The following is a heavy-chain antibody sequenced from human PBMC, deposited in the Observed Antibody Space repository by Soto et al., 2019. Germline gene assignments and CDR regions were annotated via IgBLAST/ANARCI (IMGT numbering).Heavy chain of an antibody. V-gene: IGHV3-23*01. CDR1: GFTFSSYA. J-gene: IGHJ4*02. Sequence: GGSLRLSCTASGFTFSSYAMSWVRQAPGKGLEWVSAISGSGGSTYYADPVKGRFTISRDNSKNTLYLQMNSLRAEDTAVYYCAKAPYYGNYQTGDYWGQGTLVTVSS. D-gene: IGHD4-17*01. CDR2: ISGSGGST. CDR3: AKAPYYGNYQTGDY.